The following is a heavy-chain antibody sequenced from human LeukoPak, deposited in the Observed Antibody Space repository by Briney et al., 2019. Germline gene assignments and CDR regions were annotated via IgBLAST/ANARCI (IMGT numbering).Heavy chain of an antibody. D-gene: IGHD2-21*02. CDR1: GYTFTGYY. J-gene: IGHJ6*03. CDR3: ARDPPKHIVVVTASGYMDV. Sequence: GASVKVSCKASGYTFTGYYMHWVRQAPGQGLEWMGWINPNSGGTNYAQKFQGRATMTRDTSISTAYMELSRLRSDDTAVYYCARDPPKHIVVVTASGYMDVWGKGTTVTVSS. CDR2: INPNSGGT. V-gene: IGHV1-2*02.